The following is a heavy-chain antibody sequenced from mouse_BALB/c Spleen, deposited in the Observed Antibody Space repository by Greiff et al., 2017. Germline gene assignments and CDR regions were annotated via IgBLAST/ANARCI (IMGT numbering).Heavy chain of an antibody. V-gene: IGHV2-6-7*01. CDR3: ATIYYYGSSYVYWYFDV. J-gene: IGHJ1*01. CDR1: GFSLTGYG. CDR2: IWGDGST. D-gene: IGHD1-1*01. Sequence: VQLQQSGPGLVAPSQSLSITCTVSGFSLTGYGVNWVRQPPGKGLEWLGMIWGDGSTDYNSALKSRLSISKDNSKSQVFLKMNSLQTDDTARYYCATIYYYGSSYVYWYFDVWGAGTTVTVSS.